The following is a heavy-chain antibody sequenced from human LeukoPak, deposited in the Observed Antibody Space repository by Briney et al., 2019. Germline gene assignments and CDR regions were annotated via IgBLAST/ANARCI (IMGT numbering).Heavy chain of an antibody. V-gene: IGHV1-2*02. CDR2: INPNSGGT. D-gene: IGHD3-10*01. CDR3: ARGLWFGELPLLRY. J-gene: IGHJ4*02. CDR1: GYTFTGYY. Sequence: ASVKVSCKASGYTFTGYYMHWVRQTPGQGLEWMGWINPNSGGTNYAQKFQGRVTMTRDTSISTAYMELSRLRSDDTAVYYCARGLWFGELPLLRYWGQGTLVTVSS.